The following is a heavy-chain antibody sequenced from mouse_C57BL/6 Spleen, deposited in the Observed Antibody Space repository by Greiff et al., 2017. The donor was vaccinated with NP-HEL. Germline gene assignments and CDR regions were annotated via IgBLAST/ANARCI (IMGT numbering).Heavy chain of an antibody. CDR2: IDPNSGGT. CDR1: GYTFTSYW. J-gene: IGHJ4*01. D-gene: IGHD1-3*01. CDR3: ESSSGCDAMDY. V-gene: IGHV1-72*01. Sequence: QVQLQQPGAELVKPGASVKLSCKASGYTFTSYWMHWVKQRPGRGLEWIGRIDPNSGGTKYNEKFKSKATLTVDKPSSTAYMQLSSLTSEVYAVYSCESSSGCDAMDYWGQGTSVTVSS.